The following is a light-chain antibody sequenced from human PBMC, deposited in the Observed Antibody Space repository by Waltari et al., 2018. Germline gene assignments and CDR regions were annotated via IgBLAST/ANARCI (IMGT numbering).Light chain of an antibody. J-gene: IGLJ2*01. Sequence: QSALTQPRSVSGSPGQSATISCTGTSDDIGHYNFVSWYQHHPGKAPKVILYEVSRRPSGVPDRFSGSKSGNTASLTISGLQTDDEATYYCCSYAGSDTVVVFGGGTRLTVL. V-gene: IGLV2-11*01. CDR1: SDDIGHYNF. CDR3: CSYAGSDTVVV. CDR2: EVS.